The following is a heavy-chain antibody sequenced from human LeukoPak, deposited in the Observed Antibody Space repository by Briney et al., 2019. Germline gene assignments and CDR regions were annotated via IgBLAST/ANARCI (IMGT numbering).Heavy chain of an antibody. V-gene: IGHV4-59*01. D-gene: IGHD4-23*01. CDR2: IYYSGST. CDR3: ARDIGGNSFPNWYYYYMDV. J-gene: IGHJ6*03. CDR1: GGSFSGYY. Sequence: PSETLSLTCAVYGGSFSGYYWSWIRQPPGKGLEWIGYIYYSGSTNYNPSLKSRVTISVDTSKNQFSLKLSSVTAAGTAVYYCARDIGGNSFPNWYYYYMDVWGKGTTVTVSS.